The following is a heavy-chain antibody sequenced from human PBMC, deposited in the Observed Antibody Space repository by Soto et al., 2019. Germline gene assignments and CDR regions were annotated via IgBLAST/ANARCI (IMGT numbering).Heavy chain of an antibody. D-gene: IGHD4-17*01. J-gene: IGHJ5*02. Sequence: QVQLVQSGAEVKKPGASVKVSCKASGYTFTSYGISWVRQAPGQGLEWMGWISAYNGNTNYAQKLQGRVTLTTDTSTSTAYMELRSLRSDDTAVYYCARDVVRHDYGDYWGRFDPWGQGTLVTVSS. CDR1: GYTFTSYG. CDR3: ARDVVRHDYGDYWGRFDP. CDR2: ISAYNGNT. V-gene: IGHV1-18*04.